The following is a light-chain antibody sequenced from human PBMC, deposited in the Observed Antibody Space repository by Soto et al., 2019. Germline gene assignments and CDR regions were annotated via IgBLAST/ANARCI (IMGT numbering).Light chain of an antibody. Sequence: QSVLTQPASVSGSPGQSITISCTGTSSDVGGYNYVSWYQQHPGKAPKLMIYEVSNRPSGVSDRFSASKSGNTASLTISGLQPEDEAVYYCSSYTSTTSIYVFGSGTKVTVL. CDR1: SSDVGGYNY. V-gene: IGLV2-14*01. CDR2: EVS. J-gene: IGLJ1*01. CDR3: SSYTSTTSIYV.